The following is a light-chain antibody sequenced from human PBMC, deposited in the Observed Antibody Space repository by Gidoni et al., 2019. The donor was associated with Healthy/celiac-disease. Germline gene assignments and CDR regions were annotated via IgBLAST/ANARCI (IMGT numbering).Light chain of an antibody. CDR2: GAS. CDR3: QQYGSSPPRT. Sequence: EIVLTQSPGTLSLSPGERATLSCRASQSVSISYLALYQQKPGQAPRLLIYGASSRATGIPDRFSGSGSGTDFTLTISRLEPEDFAVYYCQQYGSSPPRTFGQGTKVEIK. J-gene: IGKJ1*01. CDR1: QSVSISY. V-gene: IGKV3-20*01.